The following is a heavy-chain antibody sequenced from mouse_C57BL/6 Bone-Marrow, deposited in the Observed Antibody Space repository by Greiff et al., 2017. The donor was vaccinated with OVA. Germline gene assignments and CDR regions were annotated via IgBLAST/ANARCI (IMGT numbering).Heavy chain of an antibody. J-gene: IGHJ4*01. CDR2: ISTTDNGYTT. Sequence: EVKLLESGGGLVQPGGSLSLSCAASGFTFTDYYMSWVRQPPGKALAWLGFISTTDNGYTTDYRASVKGRFTISRDNSQSILYLQMNALRSEESATYYCANYGSSYVAMDYWGQGTSVTVSS. CDR1: GFTFTDYY. D-gene: IGHD1-1*01. CDR3: ANYGSSYVAMDY. V-gene: IGHV7-3*01.